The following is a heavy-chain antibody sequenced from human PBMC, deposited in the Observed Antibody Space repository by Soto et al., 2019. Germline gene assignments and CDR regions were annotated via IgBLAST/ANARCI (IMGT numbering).Heavy chain of an antibody. CDR1: GFTFSSYA. Sequence: GGSLRLSCAASGFTFSSYAMHWVRQAPGKGLEWVAVISYDGSNKYYADSVKGRFTISRDNSKNTLYLQMNSLRAEDTAVYYCARDLSSGWYPRRYYYGMDVWGQGTTVTVSS. CDR3: ARDLSSGWYPRRYYYGMDV. J-gene: IGHJ6*02. V-gene: IGHV3-30-3*01. D-gene: IGHD6-19*01. CDR2: ISYDGSNK.